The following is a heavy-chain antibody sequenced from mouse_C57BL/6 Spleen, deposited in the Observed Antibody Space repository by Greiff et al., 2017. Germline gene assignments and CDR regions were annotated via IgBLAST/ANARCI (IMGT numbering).Heavy chain of an antibody. CDR1: GYSFTGYY. J-gene: IGHJ2*01. V-gene: IGHV1-42*01. Sequence: DVKLVESGPELVKPGASVKISCKASGYSFTGYYMNWVKQSPEKSLEWIGEINPSTGGTTYNQKFKAKATLTVDKSSSTAYMQLKSLTSEDSAVYYCASFIYDGYYVPFDYWGQGTTLTVSS. D-gene: IGHD2-3*01. CDR3: ASFIYDGYYVPFDY. CDR2: INPSTGGT.